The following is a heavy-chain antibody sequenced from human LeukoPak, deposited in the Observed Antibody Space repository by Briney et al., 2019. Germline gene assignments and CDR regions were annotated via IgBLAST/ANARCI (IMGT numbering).Heavy chain of an antibody. CDR2: SIPFFTTP. J-gene: IGHJ3*02. Sequence: SVKVSCKASGGTFSSYGLSWVRQAPGQGLEWMGGSIPFFTTPNYARKFQGRVTITADKSTSTASLELSSLRSEDTAVYYCAGQGASMIVSGGDAFDIWGQGTMVTVSS. V-gene: IGHV1-69*06. CDR3: AGQGASMIVSGGDAFDI. CDR1: GGTFSSYG. D-gene: IGHD3-22*01.